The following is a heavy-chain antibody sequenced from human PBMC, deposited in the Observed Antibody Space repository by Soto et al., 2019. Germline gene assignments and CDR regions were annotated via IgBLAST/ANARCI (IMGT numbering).Heavy chain of an antibody. CDR2: INPSGGST. Sequence: ASVKVSCKASGYTFTSYYMHWVRQAPGQGLEWMGIINPSGGSTSYAQKFQGRVTMTRDTSTSTVYMELSSLRSEDTAVYYCARSTTTVTPSSYYGMDVWGQGTTVTVSS. J-gene: IGHJ6*02. CDR3: ARSTTTVTPSSYYGMDV. D-gene: IGHD4-17*01. CDR1: GYTFTSYY. V-gene: IGHV1-46*01.